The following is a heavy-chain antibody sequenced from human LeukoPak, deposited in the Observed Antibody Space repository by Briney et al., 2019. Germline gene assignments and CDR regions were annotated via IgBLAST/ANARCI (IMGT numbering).Heavy chain of an antibody. J-gene: IGHJ3*02. D-gene: IGHD1-26*01. CDR1: GGSISSYY. Sequence: SETLSLTCTVSGGSISSYYWSRIRQPAGKGLEWIGRIYTSGSTNYNPSLKSRVTTSVDTSKNQFSLKLSSVTAADTAVYYCAREKIVGATPEAFDIWGQGTMVTVSS. CDR3: AREKIVGATPEAFDI. V-gene: IGHV4-4*07. CDR2: IYTSGST.